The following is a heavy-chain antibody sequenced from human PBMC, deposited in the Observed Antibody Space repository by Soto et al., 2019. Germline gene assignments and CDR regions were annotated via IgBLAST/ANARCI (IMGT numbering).Heavy chain of an antibody. Sequence: GGSLRLSCAASGFTFSSYSMNWVRQAPGKGLEWVSYISSSSTIYYADSVKGRFTISRDNAKNSLYLQMNSLRAEDTAVYYCARVAAAEFFDYWGQGTLVTVSS. CDR1: GFTFSSYS. CDR3: ARVAAAEFFDY. J-gene: IGHJ4*02. V-gene: IGHV3-48*01. CDR2: ISSSSTI. D-gene: IGHD6-13*01.